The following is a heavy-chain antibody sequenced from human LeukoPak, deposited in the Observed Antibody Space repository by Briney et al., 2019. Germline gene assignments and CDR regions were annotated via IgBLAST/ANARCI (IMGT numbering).Heavy chain of an antibody. V-gene: IGHV3-23*01. D-gene: IGHD3-22*01. CDR3: AREAYYEFNPDYYYYYGMDV. J-gene: IGHJ6*02. CDR2: ISGGGGST. Sequence: GGSLRLSCAASGFTFTSYSMNWVRQAPGKGLEWVSTISGGGGSTYYADSVKGRFTISRDNSKNTLYLQMNSLRAEDTAVYYCAREAYYEFNPDYYYYYGMDVWGQGTTVTVSS. CDR1: GFTFTSYS.